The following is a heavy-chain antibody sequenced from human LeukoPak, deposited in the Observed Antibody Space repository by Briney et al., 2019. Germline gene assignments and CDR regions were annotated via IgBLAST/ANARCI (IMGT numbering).Heavy chain of an antibody. J-gene: IGHJ4*02. D-gene: IGHD3-22*01. Sequence: SETLSLACTVSGGSISSYYWSWIRQPPGKGLEWIGYIYYSGSTNYNPSLKSRVTISVDTSKNQFSLKLSSVTAADTAVYYCASTTAYYYDSSGYCFDYWGQGTLVTVSS. CDR1: GGSISSYY. CDR2: IYYSGST. V-gene: IGHV4-59*01. CDR3: ASTTAYYYDSSGYCFDY.